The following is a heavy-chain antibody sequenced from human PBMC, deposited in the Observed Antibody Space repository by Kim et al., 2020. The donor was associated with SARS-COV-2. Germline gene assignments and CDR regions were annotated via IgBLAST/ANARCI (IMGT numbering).Heavy chain of an antibody. Sequence: SETLSLTCSVSGASIDSLFWGWVRQTPEKGLEWIASIYYTGTPHYNPSLMSRVAISLDKSRNRFSLRLTSVTAADTATYFCARHLDASYPFYTLAYWGQG. CDR3: ARHLDASYPFYTLAY. CDR1: GASIDSLF. V-gene: IGHV4-59*08. CDR2: IYYTGTP. J-gene: IGHJ4*02. D-gene: IGHD3-16*01.